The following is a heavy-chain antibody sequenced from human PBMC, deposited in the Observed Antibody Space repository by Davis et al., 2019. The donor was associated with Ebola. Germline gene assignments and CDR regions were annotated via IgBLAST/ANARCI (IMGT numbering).Heavy chain of an antibody. V-gene: IGHV4-59*01. CDR3: ARVGSGSLFFYYGMDV. J-gene: IGHJ6*04. CDR1: GCSISSYY. D-gene: IGHD6-19*01. Sequence: SETLSLTCTVSGCSISSYYWSWIRQPPGKGLEWIGYIYYSGRTNYNPSLKSRVTISVDTSKNQFSLKLSSVTAADAAVYYCARVGSGSLFFYYGMDVWGKGTTVTVSS. CDR2: IYYSGRT.